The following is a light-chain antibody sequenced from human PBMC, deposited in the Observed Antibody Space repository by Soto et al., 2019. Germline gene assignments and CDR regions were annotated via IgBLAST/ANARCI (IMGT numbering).Light chain of an antibody. J-gene: IGKJ2*01. CDR3: KLCSGSPMFS. CDR2: GAS. V-gene: IGKV3-20*01. CDR1: QCVSSGS. Sequence: EIVLTQSPGSRGLSAVQRATLSCRASQCVSSGSLAWYQQKPGQALRLLIYGASSRATGVPERFSGSGSGTYPTHNIRRLEPAAFAVYYCKLCSGSPMFSCGQGTRLDIK.